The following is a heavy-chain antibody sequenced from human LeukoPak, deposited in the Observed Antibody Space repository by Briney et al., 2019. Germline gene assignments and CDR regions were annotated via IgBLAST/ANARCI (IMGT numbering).Heavy chain of an antibody. CDR1: GYTFTGYY. V-gene: IGHV1-2*04. CDR2: INPNSGGT. Sequence: ASVKVSCKASGYTFTGYYMHWVRQAPGQGLEWMGWINPNSGGTNYAQKFQGWVTMTRDTSISTAYMELRSLRSDDTAVYYCARVGGSYTMTNGMDVWGQGTTVTVSS. D-gene: IGHD1-26*01. J-gene: IGHJ6*02. CDR3: ARVGGSYTMTNGMDV.